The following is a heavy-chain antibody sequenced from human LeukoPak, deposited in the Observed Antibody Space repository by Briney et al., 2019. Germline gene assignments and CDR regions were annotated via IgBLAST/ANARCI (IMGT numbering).Heavy chain of an antibody. D-gene: IGHD2-15*01. CDR2: MYYSGST. CDR3: ARVVASSYAFNI. Sequence: SETLSLTCTVSGGSISSSSYYWGWIRQPPGKGLEWIGYMYYSGSTYYNPSLKSRVTISIDTSKNQFSLKLSSVTAADTAVYHCARVVASSYAFNIWGQGTMVTVSS. J-gene: IGHJ3*02. V-gene: IGHV4-30-4*08. CDR1: GGSISSSSYY.